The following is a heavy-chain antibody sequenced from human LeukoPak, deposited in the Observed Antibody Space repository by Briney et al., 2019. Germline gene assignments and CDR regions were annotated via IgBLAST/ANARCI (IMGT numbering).Heavy chain of an antibody. CDR3: ARDPGGVVYFDY. J-gene: IGHJ4*02. D-gene: IGHD2-8*01. V-gene: IGHV3-33*08. CDR2: IWYDGSNK. CDR1: GFDFSDYV. Sequence: GGSLRLSCAASGFDFSDYVMHWVRQAPGKGLEWVAVIWYDGSNKYYADSVKGRFTISRDNSKNTLYLQMNTLRAEDTAVYYCARDPGGVVYFDYWGQGTLVTVSS.